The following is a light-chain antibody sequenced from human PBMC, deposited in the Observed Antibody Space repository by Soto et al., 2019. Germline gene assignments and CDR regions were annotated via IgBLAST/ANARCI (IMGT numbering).Light chain of an antibody. CDR3: AAWDDSLNGPWV. V-gene: IGLV1-44*01. Sequence: QSVLTQPPSASGTPGQRVTISCSGSSSNIGSNIVSWYQQLPGTAPKLLIYSNNQRPSGVPDRFSGSKSGTSASLAISGLQSEDEADYYCAAWDDSLNGPWVFGGGTKLTVL. CDR1: SSNIGSNI. CDR2: SNN. J-gene: IGLJ3*02.